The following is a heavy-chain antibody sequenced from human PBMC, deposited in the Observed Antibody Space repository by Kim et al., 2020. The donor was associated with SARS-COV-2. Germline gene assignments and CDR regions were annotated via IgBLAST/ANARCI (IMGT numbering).Heavy chain of an antibody. J-gene: IGHJ4*02. CDR3: AEGYSYGYFDY. D-gene: IGHD5-18*01. V-gene: IGHV4-39*01. Sequence: SETLSLTCSVSGGSIRYWGWIRQSPGKGLEWVGSINYSGSTYYNPSLKSRVTISVDTPKNQLSLKLSSVTAADTAVYYCAEGYSYGYFDYWGQGTLAT. CDR2: INYSGST. CDR1: GGSIRY.